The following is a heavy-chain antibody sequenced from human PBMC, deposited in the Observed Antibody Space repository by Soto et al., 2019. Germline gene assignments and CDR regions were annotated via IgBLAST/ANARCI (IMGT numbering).Heavy chain of an antibody. CDR3: AKAQGGSYFDY. CDR1: GFTFSSNA. J-gene: IGHJ4*02. D-gene: IGHD2-15*01. Sequence: GGSLRLSCAASGFTFSSNAMSWVRQAPGKGLEWVSGISSSGGSTYYADSVKGRFTISRDNSKNMLYLQMNNLRAEDTAVYYCAKAQGGSYFDYWGQGTLVTVSS. CDR2: ISSSGGST. V-gene: IGHV3-23*01.